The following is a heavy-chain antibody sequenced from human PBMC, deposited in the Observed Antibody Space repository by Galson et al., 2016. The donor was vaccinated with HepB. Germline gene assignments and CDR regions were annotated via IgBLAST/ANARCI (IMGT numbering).Heavy chain of an antibody. D-gene: IGHD3-10*01. J-gene: IGHJ6*02. V-gene: IGHV4-39*01. CDR2: IYYSGNT. CDR3: ARGRGSGSFPFYYYYHGMDV. Sequence: ITSSRYYWGWIRQPPGKGLEWIGSIYYSGNTYYNPSLKSRVTISVDTSKNQFSLKLSSLTAADTAMYYCARGRGSGSFPFYYYYHGMDVWGQGTTVTVSS. CDR1: ITSSRYY.